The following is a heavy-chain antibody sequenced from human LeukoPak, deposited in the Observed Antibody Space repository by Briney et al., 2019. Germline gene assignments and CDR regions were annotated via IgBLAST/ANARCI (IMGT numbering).Heavy chain of an antibody. D-gene: IGHD4-11*01. CDR3: AREDTNYGRTIFDY. J-gene: IGHJ4*02. CDR1: GFTFSYYG. Sequence: GGTLRLSCAASGFTFSYYGMSWVRQAPGKGLEWVSSVNSGDGTYYADSVRGRFTVSRDKSRNTLYLQMNSLRADDTAMYYCAREDTNYGRTIFDYWGQGTLVTVSS. CDR2: VNSGDGT. V-gene: IGHV3-23*01.